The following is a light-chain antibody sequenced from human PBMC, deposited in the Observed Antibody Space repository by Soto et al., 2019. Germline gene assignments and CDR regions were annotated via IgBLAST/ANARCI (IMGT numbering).Light chain of an antibody. J-gene: IGKJ5*01. V-gene: IGKV3-20*01. CDR1: QSVSGTY. CDR3: QQYGTSPQT. Sequence: IVLAQSPGTLSLSPGERATLSCRASQSVSGTYLAWYQQKPGQAPRLLIYDVSSRATGIPDRFSGSGSGADFTLTISRLEPEDFAVYYCQQYGTSPQTFGQGTQLEIK. CDR2: DVS.